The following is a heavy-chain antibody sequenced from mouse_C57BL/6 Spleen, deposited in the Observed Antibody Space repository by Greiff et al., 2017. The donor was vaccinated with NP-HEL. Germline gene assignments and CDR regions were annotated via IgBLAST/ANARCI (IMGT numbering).Heavy chain of an antibody. D-gene: IGHD2-1*01. CDR2: INYDGSST. J-gene: IGHJ3*01. V-gene: IGHV5-16*01. Sequence: EVMLVESEGGLVQPGSSMKLSCTASGFTFSDYYMAWVRQVPEKGLEWVANINYDGSSTYYLDSLKSRFIISRDNAKNILYLQMSSLKSEDTATYYCARERGYYGLYEGFAYWGQGTLVTVSA. CDR3: ARERGYYGLYEGFAY. CDR1: GFTFSDYY.